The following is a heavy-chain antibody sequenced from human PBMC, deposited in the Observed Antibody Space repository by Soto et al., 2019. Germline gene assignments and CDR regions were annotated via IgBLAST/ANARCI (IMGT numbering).Heavy chain of an antibody. D-gene: IGHD3-3*01. CDR3: ARDSERITIFGVVIHPIRYYYYGMDV. V-gene: IGHV1-46*01. CDR2: INPSGGST. CDR1: GYTFTSYY. Sequence: ASVKVSCKASGYTFTSYYMHWVRQAPGQGLEWMGIINPSGGSTSYAQKFQGRVTTTRDTSTSTVYMELSSLRSEDTAVYYCARDSERITIFGVVIHPIRYYYYGMDVWGQGTTVTVSS. J-gene: IGHJ6*02.